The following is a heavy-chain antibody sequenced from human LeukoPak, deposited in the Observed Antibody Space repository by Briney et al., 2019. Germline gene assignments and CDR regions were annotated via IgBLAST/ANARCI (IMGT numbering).Heavy chain of an antibody. CDR1: GFTFSDYE. CDR2: ISRTGRST. CDR3: AKYGDYRYYYGVDV. D-gene: IGHD4-17*01. Sequence: GGSLRLSCDVSGFTFSDYEMTWFRQPPGKGLEWVSYISRTGRSTYYADSVKDRFSISRDNAGASLYLQMNSLRAEDTAVYYCAKYGDYRYYYGVDVWGQGTTVTVSS. J-gene: IGHJ6*02. V-gene: IGHV3-48*03.